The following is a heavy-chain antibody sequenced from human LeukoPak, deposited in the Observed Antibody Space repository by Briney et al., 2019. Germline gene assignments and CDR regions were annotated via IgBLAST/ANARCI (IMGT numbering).Heavy chain of an antibody. CDR2: VYNSGST. D-gene: IGHD1-7*01. Sequence: PAETLSLTCTVSGGSISLYYWSWIRQPPGKGLEWLGYVYNSGSTDYNPSLKSRVTISADTSKNQFSLKLSSVTAADTAVYYCVRDRELFYWGQGTLVTVSS. J-gene: IGHJ4*02. V-gene: IGHV4-59*01. CDR3: VRDRELFY. CDR1: GGSISLYY.